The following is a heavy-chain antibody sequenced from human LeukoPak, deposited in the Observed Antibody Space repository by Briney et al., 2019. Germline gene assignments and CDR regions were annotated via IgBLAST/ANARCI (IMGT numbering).Heavy chain of an antibody. CDR2: VNLQGST. CDR3: AREGGPYRPLDY. V-gene: IGHV4-4*02. CDR1: GGSITNTNY. J-gene: IGHJ4*02. Sequence: SGTLSLTCGVSGGSITNTNYWTWVRQPPGKGLEWSGEVNLQGSTNYNPSLMGRVAIAVDTSENHISLQLTSVTAADTAVYYCAREGGPYRPLDYSGQGTLVTVSS.